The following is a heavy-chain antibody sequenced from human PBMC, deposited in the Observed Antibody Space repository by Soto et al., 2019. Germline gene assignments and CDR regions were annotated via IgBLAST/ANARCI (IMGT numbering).Heavy chain of an antibody. CDR2: IYNSGST. D-gene: IGHD2-8*01. CDR1: GGSISSSGYY. J-gene: IGHJ6*02. V-gene: IGHV4-39*07. CDR3: ARVWPYCTNGVCSFGMDV. Sequence: PSETLSLTCTVSGGSISSSGYYWGWIRQPPGKGLEWIGNIYNSGSTYYNPSLKSRVTISVDTSKNQFSLKLSSVTAADTAVYYCARVWPYCTNGVCSFGMDVWGQGTTVTVSS.